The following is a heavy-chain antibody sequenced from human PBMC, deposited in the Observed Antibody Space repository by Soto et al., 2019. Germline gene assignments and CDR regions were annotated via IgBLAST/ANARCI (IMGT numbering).Heavy chain of an antibody. Sequence: ASVKVSCKASGYTFTSYYMHWVRQAPGQGLEWMGIIDPSGGSTSYAQKFQGRVTMTRDTSTSTVYMELSSLRSEDTAVYYCARHASGYYYFDYWGQGTRVTVSS. CDR1: GYTFTSYY. D-gene: IGHD3-9*01. V-gene: IGHV1-46*01. CDR3: ARHASGYYYFDY. J-gene: IGHJ4*02. CDR2: IDPSGGST.